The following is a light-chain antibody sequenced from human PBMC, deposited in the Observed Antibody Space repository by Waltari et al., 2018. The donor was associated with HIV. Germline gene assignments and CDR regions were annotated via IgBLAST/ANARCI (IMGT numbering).Light chain of an antibody. CDR1: SSDVGSYNL. V-gene: IGLV2-23*02. CDR3: CSYAGSNTWV. Sequence: QSALTQPASVSGSPGQSITISCTGTSSDVGSYNLVSWYQQHPGKAPKLMIYEVSKRPCGVANLFAGSKSGNTASLTISGLQAEDEADYYCCSYAGSNTWVFGGGTKLTVL. CDR2: EVS. J-gene: IGLJ3*02.